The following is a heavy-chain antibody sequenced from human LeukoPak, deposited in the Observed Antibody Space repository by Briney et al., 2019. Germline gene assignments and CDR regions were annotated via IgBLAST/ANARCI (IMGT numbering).Heavy chain of an antibody. CDR2: IDQDGSEK. CDR1: GFTFSNYW. V-gene: IGHV3-7*01. Sequence: EGSLRLSCAASGFTFSNYWMAWVRQAPRKGLEWVANIDQDGSEKEYVDSVKGRFTISRDNARNSLYLQISSLRVEDTAVYYCARWRGAQSEFEYWGQGTLVTVSS. CDR3: ARWRGAQSEFEY. D-gene: IGHD3-3*01. J-gene: IGHJ4*02.